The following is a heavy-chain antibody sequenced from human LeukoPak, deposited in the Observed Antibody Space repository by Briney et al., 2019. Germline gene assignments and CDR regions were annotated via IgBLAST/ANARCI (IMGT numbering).Heavy chain of an antibody. V-gene: IGHV3-23*01. D-gene: IGHD4-17*01. CDR3: ANEIRPNDY. Sequence: QAGGSLLLSCAASEFDFSSHAMTWVRQAPGKGLEWVSAISISSSKTYYADSVKGRFTISRDNSKNTLYLKMNSLRAEDTAVYYCANEIRPNDYWGQGTQVTVSS. CDR1: EFDFSSHA. CDR2: ISISSSKT. J-gene: IGHJ4*02.